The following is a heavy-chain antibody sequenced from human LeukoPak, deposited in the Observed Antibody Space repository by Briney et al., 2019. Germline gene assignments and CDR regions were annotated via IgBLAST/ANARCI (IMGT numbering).Heavy chain of an antibody. J-gene: IGHJ4*02. CDR3: AREKVGATSLDY. CDR2: IWYEGSNT. Sequence: GGSLRLSCAPSEFTVTYNYMSWVRPAPGEGLGWVAVIWYEGSNTYYADSVKGRFTISRDNSKNTLYLQMNSLRAEDTAVYYCAREKVGATSLDYWGQGTLVTVSS. V-gene: IGHV3-33*08. CDR1: EFTVTYNY. D-gene: IGHD1-26*01.